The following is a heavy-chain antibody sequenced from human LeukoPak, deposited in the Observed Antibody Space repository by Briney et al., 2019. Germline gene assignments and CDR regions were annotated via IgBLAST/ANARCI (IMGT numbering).Heavy chain of an antibody. CDR2: INAGNGNT. V-gene: IGHV1-3*01. D-gene: IGHD5-24*01. CDR3: ARGRRLQGSRWLQLPYFDY. Sequence: GASVKVSCKASGYTFTSYAMHWVRQAPGQRLEWMGRINAGNGNTKYSQKFQGRVTITRDTSASTAYMELSSLRSEDTAVYYCARGRRLQGSRWLQLPYFDYWGQGTLVTVSS. CDR1: GYTFTSYA. J-gene: IGHJ4*02.